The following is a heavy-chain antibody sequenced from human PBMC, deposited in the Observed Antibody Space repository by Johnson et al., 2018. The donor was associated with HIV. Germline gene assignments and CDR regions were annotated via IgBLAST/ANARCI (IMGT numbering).Heavy chain of an antibody. D-gene: IGHD6-13*01. CDR3: TTDRAAASGKRAPLLGALDI. CDR1: GFTFDDYG. CDR2: INWNGGST. J-gene: IGHJ3*02. Sequence: MQLVESGGGVVRPGGSLRLSCAASGFTFDDYGMRWVRQAPGKGLEWVAGINWNGGSTYYADSVKGRFTISRDNAKNTRYLQMNSQKPEDTAVYYWTTDRAAASGKRAPLLGALDIWGQGTMVTVSS. V-gene: IGHV3-20*04.